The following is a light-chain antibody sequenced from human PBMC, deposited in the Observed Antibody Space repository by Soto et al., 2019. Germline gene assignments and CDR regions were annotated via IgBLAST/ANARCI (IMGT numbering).Light chain of an antibody. Sequence: QSVLTQPASVSASPGQSITISCTGISSDVGSFDFVSWYQQHPGKTPKLIIFEGNKRPSGVSNRFSGSQSGNTASLTISGLQTEDEADYYCCSFAGNITWVFGGGTKLTVL. V-gene: IGLV2-23*01. CDR2: EGN. CDR3: CSFAGNITWV. J-gene: IGLJ3*02. CDR1: SSDVGSFDF.